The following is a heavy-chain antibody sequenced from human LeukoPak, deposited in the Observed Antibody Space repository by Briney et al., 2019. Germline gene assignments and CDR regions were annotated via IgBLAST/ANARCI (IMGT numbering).Heavy chain of an antibody. CDR3: ARHRLGRYCSSTSCVKTPKYYFDY. CDR1: GGSFSGYY. D-gene: IGHD2-2*01. V-gene: IGHV4-34*01. CDR2: INHSGST. Sequence: SETLSLTCAVYGGSFSGYYWSWIRQPPGKGLEWIGEINHSGSTNYNPSLKSRVTISVDTSKNQFSLKLSSVTAADTAVYYCARHRLGRYCSSTSCVKTPKYYFDYWGQGTLVTVSS. J-gene: IGHJ4*02.